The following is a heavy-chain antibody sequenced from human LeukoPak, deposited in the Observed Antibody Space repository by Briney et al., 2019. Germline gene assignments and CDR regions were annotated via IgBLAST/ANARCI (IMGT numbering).Heavy chain of an antibody. Sequence: GGSLRPSCAASGFTVSSNYMSWVRQAPGKGLEWVSVIYSGGSTYYADSVKGRFTISRDNSKNTLYLQMNSLRAEDTAVYYCARETGGDYYDSSGYPNPSDYWGQGTLVTVSS. V-gene: IGHV3-53*01. CDR3: ARETGGDYYDSSGYPNPSDY. CDR1: GFTVSSNY. J-gene: IGHJ4*02. CDR2: IYSGGST. D-gene: IGHD3-22*01.